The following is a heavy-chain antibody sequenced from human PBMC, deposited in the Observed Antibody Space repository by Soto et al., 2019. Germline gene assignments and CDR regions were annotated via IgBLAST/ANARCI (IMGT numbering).Heavy chain of an antibody. CDR2: IRNKANGYTT. J-gene: IGHJ4*02. D-gene: IGHD3-3*01. V-gene: IGHV3-72*01. CDR1: GFSFSDHY. CDR3: SGANAGGGYYYNDY. Sequence: SGGSLRLSCAASGFSFSDHYMDWVRQAPGKGLEWVARIRNKANGYTTEYAASARGRFAISREDSRNSLDLQMNSLKTEDTAVYYCSGANAGGGYYYNDYWGQGTLVTVSS.